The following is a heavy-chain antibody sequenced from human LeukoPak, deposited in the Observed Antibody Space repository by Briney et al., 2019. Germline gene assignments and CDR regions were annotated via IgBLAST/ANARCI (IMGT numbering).Heavy chain of an antibody. J-gene: IGHJ4*02. CDR2: IYYSGST. D-gene: IGHD3-22*01. Sequence: SETLSLTCTVSGGSISSSSYHWGWIRQPPGKGLEWIGYIYYSGSTYYNPSLKSRVTISVDTSKNQFSLKLSSVTAADTAVYYCARSSPFRRRYDSSGIDYWGQGTLVTVSS. V-gene: IGHV4-30-4*08. CDR3: ARSSPFRRRYDSSGIDY. CDR1: GGSISSSSYH.